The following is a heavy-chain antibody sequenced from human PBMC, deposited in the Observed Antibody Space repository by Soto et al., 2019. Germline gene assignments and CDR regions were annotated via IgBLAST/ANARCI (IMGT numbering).Heavy chain of an antibody. CDR3: TTSHY. Sequence: GGSLRLSCAASGFTLSNAWLGWVRQAPGKGLEWVGRIRAKTDGGTTKYAAPVEGRFSISRDDSENTLYLQMDSLKSEDTAVYYCTTSHYWGQGSLVTVSS. CDR2: IRAKTDGGTT. CDR1: GFTLSNAW. J-gene: IGHJ4*02. V-gene: IGHV3-15*06.